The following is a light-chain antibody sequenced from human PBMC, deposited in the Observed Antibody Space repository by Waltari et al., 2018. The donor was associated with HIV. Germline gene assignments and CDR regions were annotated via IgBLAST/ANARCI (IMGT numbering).Light chain of an antibody. J-gene: IGLJ2*01. CDR2: DVD. Sequence: QPALNQPASVPAPPGQSTTISCPGTSDAIRAPNPASWYQHQPGKAPRLIIFDVDKRPSGISDRFSGSKSGYTASLTISGLLTEDEADYFCCSKSTIYFGVLFGGGTTLTVL. V-gene: IGLV2-23*02. CDR3: CSKSTIYFGVL. CDR1: SDAIRAPNP.